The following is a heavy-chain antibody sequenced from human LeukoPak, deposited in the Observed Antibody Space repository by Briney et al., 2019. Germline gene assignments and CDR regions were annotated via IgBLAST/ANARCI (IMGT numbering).Heavy chain of an antibody. D-gene: IGHD4-23*01. Sequence: ASVKVSCKASGYTFTSYAISWVRQAPGQGLEWMGWISAYNGNTNYAQKFQGRVTMTTDTSTSTAYVELRSLKSDDTAVYYCAKTPLMTTVVQGWFDPWGQGTLVTVSS. V-gene: IGHV1-18*01. CDR1: GYTFTSYA. J-gene: IGHJ5*02. CDR2: ISAYNGNT. CDR3: AKTPLMTTVVQGWFDP.